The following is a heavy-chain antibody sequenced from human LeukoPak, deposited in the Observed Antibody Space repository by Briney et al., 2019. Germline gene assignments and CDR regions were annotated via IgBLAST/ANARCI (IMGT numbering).Heavy chain of an antibody. D-gene: IGHD4-17*01. Sequence: GGSLRLSCEGSAFIFSGHWMNWVRQTTGKGLEWVSVISGSGDNTYYADSVKGRLTISRDNSKNTLYLQMQSLRGEDTAVYYCAKHKENYGDSCLDDYWGQGTLVTVSS. J-gene: IGHJ4*02. CDR1: AFIFSGHW. CDR3: AKHKENYGDSCLDDY. CDR2: ISGSGDNT. V-gene: IGHV3-23*01.